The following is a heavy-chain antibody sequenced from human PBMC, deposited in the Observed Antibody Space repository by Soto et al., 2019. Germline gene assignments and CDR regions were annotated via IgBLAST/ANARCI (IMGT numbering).Heavy chain of an antibody. Sequence: QVQLVQSGAEVKKPGSSVKVSCKASGGTFSSYAISWVRQAPGQGLEWMGGIIPIFGTANYAQKFQGRVTITADKSTSTAYMELRSRRSEDTAVYYCARPDIVVVPAAHNSYYGMEVWGQGTTVTVSS. CDR2: IIPIFGTA. CDR3: ARPDIVVVPAAHNSYYGMEV. J-gene: IGHJ6*02. CDR1: GGTFSSYA. V-gene: IGHV1-69*06. D-gene: IGHD2-2*01.